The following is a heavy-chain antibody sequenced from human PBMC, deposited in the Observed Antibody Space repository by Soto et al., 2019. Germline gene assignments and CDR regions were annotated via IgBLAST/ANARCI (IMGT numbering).Heavy chain of an antibody. CDR1: GGTFSSYA. Sequence: QVQLVHSGDAVKKPGSSVKVSCKASGGTFSSYAISWVRQAPGHGLEWMGGIIPIFGTANYAQKFQGRVTITADESTSTAYSELSSLRSEDTAVYYCARVTIGSSSREAGPTWGQGTLVTVSS. V-gene: IGHV1-69*01. J-gene: IGHJ5*02. D-gene: IGHD6-13*01. CDR2: IIPIFGTA. CDR3: ARVTIGSSSREAGPT.